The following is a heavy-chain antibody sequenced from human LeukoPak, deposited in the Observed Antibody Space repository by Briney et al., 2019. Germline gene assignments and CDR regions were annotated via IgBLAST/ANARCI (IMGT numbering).Heavy chain of an antibody. CDR3: AREVPNYDSSGYQGHHAFDI. V-gene: IGHV4-59*01. Sequence: SETLSLTCTVSGGSISSYYWSWIRQPPGKGLEWIGYIYYSGSTNYNPSLKSRVTISVDTSKNQFSLKLSSVTAADTAVYYCAREVPNYDSSGYQGHHAFDIWGQGTMVTVSS. D-gene: IGHD3-22*01. J-gene: IGHJ3*02. CDR2: IYYSGST. CDR1: GGSISSYY.